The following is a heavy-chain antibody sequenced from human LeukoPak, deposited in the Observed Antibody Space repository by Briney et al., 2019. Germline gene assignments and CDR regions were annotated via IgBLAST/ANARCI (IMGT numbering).Heavy chain of an antibody. CDR1: GYTFTGYY. CDR3: ARGTYQLLFPFDY. D-gene: IGHD2-2*01. CDR2: INPNSGGT. V-gene: IGHV1-2*02. Sequence: ASVKVSCKASGYTFTGYYMHWVRQAPGQGLEWMGWINPNSGGTNYAQKLQGRVTMTTDTSTSTAYMELRSLRSDDTAVYYCARGTYQLLFPFDYWGQGTLVTVSS. J-gene: IGHJ4*02.